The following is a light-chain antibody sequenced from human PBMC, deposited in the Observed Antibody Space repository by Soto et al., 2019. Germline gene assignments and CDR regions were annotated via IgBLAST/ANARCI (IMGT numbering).Light chain of an antibody. J-gene: IGKJ3*01. Sequence: DIQMTQSPSSLSASVGDRVTITCQASQDISNYLNWYQQKPGKAPKLLIYDASNSETGVPSRFSGSGSGTDFTFTISSLQPEDIATYYCQQYDNLLTFGPGTKVDIK. CDR3: QQYDNLLT. V-gene: IGKV1-33*01. CDR2: DAS. CDR1: QDISNY.